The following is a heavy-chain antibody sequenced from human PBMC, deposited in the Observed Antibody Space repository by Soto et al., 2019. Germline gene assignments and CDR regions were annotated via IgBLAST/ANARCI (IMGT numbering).Heavy chain of an antibody. J-gene: IGHJ6*03. CDR2: ISGSGGST. Sequence: GGSLRLSCVASGFTFSSYAMSWVRQAPGKGLEWVSAISGSGGSTYYADSVKGRFTISRDNSKNTLYLQMNSLRAEDSAVYYCARCRLGQYYYIDVWGKGTTVTVSS. CDR1: GFTFSSYA. D-gene: IGHD4-17*01. V-gene: IGHV3-23*01. CDR3: ARCRLGQYYYIDV.